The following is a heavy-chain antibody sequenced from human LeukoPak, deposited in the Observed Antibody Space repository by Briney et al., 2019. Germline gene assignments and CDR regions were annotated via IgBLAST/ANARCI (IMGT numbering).Heavy chain of an antibody. CDR2: ILYSGST. CDR1: GGSISSSSYC. J-gene: IGHJ4*02. V-gene: IGHV4-39*01. D-gene: IGHD3-22*01. Sequence: SETLSLTCTVSGGSISSSSYCWGWPRQPPGEGLEWIGCILYSGSTYYNPSLKSRVTISVDTSKNQFSLKLSSVTAAHTAVYYCARHVRGGLFLTTKPTYYFDYWGQGTLVTVSS. CDR3: ARHVRGGLFLTTKPTYYFDY.